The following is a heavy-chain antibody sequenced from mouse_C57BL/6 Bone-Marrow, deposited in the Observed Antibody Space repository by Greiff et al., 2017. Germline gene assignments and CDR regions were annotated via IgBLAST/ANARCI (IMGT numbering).Heavy chain of an antibody. V-gene: IGHV14-4*01. CDR3: TVYYGSSYVAWFAY. J-gene: IGHJ3*01. CDR1: GFNIKDDY. CDR2: IDPENGDT. Sequence: EVQWVESGAELVRPGASVKLSCTASGFNIKDDYMHWVKQRPEQGLEWIGWIDPENGDTEYASKFQGKATITADTSSNTAYLQLSSLTSEDTAVYYCTVYYGSSYVAWFAYWGQGTLVTVSA. D-gene: IGHD1-1*01.